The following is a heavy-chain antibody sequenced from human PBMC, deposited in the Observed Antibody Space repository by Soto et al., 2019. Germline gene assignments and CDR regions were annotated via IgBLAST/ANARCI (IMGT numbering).Heavy chain of an antibody. CDR1: GFTFGRYA. Sequence: EVQLFESGGGLVQPGGSLRLSCAASGFTFGRYAMTWVRQAPGKGLEWVSGINGNGGDTYYADSVKGRFTISRDNPKNTVYLQMNSLRVEDTAVYYCAKIYDFWSRHHDSFDVWGQGTLVIVSS. CDR3: AKIYDFWSRHHDSFDV. CDR2: INGNGGDT. V-gene: IGHV3-23*01. J-gene: IGHJ3*01. D-gene: IGHD3-3*01.